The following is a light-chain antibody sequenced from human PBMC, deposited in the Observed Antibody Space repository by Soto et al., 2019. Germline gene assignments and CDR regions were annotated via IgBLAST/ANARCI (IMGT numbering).Light chain of an antibody. V-gene: IGLV1-47*01. CDR2: KNN. CDR3: AAWDDSLSGRV. J-gene: IGLJ1*01. Sequence: QSVLTQPPSASGTPGQRVSISCSGGSSNIGSHNVYWYQQLPGTAPKLLIFKNNQRPSGVPDRFSGSKSGTSASLAISGLRPEDEADYYCAAWDDSLSGRVFGTGTKVTVL. CDR1: SSNIGSHN.